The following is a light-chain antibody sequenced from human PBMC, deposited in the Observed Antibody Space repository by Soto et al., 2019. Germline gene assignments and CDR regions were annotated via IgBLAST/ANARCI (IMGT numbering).Light chain of an antibody. Sequence: QSALTQPASVSGSPGQSITISCTGTSSDVGGYNDVSWYQQHPGKAPKLMIYDVSNRPSGVSNRFSGSKSGNTASLPISGLQAEDEADYYCSSYTSSSTLLYVFGTGTKVTVL. CDR2: DVS. J-gene: IGLJ1*01. CDR3: SSYTSSSTLLYV. V-gene: IGLV2-14*01. CDR1: SSDVGGYND.